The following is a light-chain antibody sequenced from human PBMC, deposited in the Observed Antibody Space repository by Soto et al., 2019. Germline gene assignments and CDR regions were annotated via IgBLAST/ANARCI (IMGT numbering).Light chain of an antibody. CDR1: QSVGST. Sequence: EIVLTQSPASLSVSPGERATLSCWASQSVGSTLNWYQQRPGQAPRLLIYDTSIRATGIPARFSGSGSGTEFTLTIASLQSEDFGVYYCQRFNRWPLSFCGGTKVDI. V-gene: IGKV3-15*01. CDR2: DTS. J-gene: IGKJ4*01. CDR3: QRFNRWPLS.